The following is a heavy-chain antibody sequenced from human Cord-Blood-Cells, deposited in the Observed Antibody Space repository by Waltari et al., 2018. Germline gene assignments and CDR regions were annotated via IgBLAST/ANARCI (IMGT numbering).Heavy chain of an antibody. CDR1: GFTFRSYS. CDR2: ISRSSSYI. D-gene: IGHD3-16*01. Sequence: EVQLVESGGGLVKPGGSLRLSCEASGFTFRSYSMNWVRQAPGKGLEWVSSISRSSSYIYYADSVKGRFTISRDNAKNSLYLQMNSLRAEDTAVYYCARDWGRQGNAFDIWGQGTMVTVSS. V-gene: IGHV3-21*01. J-gene: IGHJ3*02. CDR3: ARDWGRQGNAFDI.